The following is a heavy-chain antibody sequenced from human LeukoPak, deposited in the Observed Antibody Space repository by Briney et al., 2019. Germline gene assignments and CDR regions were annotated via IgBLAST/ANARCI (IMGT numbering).Heavy chain of an antibody. Sequence: ASVKVSCKASGYTFTSYDINWVRQATGQGLEWMGWTNPNSGNTGYAQKFQGRVTMTRNTSISTAYMELSSLRSEDTAVYYCARGSHWLVVPAAILDYYGMDVWGQGTTVTVSS. CDR3: ARGSHWLVVPAAILDYYGMDV. D-gene: IGHD2-2*02. V-gene: IGHV1-8*01. CDR2: TNPNSGNT. J-gene: IGHJ6*02. CDR1: GYTFTSYD.